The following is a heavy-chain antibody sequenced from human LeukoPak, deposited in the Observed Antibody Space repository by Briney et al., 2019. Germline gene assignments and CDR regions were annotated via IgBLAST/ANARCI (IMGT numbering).Heavy chain of an antibody. D-gene: IGHD3-22*01. Sequence: SETLSLTCTVSGGSISSYYWSWIRQPPGKGLEWIGYIYYSGSTNYNPSLKSRVTISVDTSKNQFSLKLSSVTAADMAVYYCARGGGAYYYDSSAYPEWGQGTLVTVSS. V-gene: IGHV4-59*08. CDR2: IYYSGST. CDR1: GGSISSYY. CDR3: ARGGGAYYYDSSAYPE. J-gene: IGHJ4*02.